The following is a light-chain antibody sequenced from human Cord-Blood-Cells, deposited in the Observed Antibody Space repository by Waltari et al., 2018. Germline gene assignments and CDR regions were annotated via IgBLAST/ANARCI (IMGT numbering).Light chain of an antibody. CDR2: AAS. V-gene: IGKV1-39*01. Sequence: DIQMTQSPSSLSASVGDRVTITCRASQSISSYLNWYQQKPGKAPKLLIYAASSLQSGVPARFSDSGSWTDFTLTISSLQPEDFATYYCQQSYSTPFTFGPGTKVDIK. CDR1: QSISSY. CDR3: QQSYSTPFT. J-gene: IGKJ3*01.